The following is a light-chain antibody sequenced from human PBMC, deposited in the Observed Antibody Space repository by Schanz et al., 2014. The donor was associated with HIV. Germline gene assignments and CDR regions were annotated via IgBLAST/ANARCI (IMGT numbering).Light chain of an antibody. Sequence: EVVMTQFPATVSVSPGERATLSCRASQSVSNNLAWYQQKPGQSPRLLIYGASTRATDLSARFSGSGSGTDFTLTISRLEPEDFAVYYCQQYGSSPFTFGPGTKVDIK. CDR2: GAS. CDR3: QQYGSSPFT. CDR1: QSVSNN. V-gene: IGKV3-15*01. J-gene: IGKJ3*01.